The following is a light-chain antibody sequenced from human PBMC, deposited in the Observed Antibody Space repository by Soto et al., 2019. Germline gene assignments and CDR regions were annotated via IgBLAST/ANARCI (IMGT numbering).Light chain of an antibody. CDR1: SSDVGGYNY. V-gene: IGLV2-14*01. Sequence: QSALTQPASVSGSPGQSITISCTGTSSDVGGYNYVSWYQQHPGKAPKLMIYEVSNRPSGVSNRFSGSKSGNTASLTSSWLQAEDEADYYCSSYTSGSTWVFGGGTQLTVL. CDR3: SSYTSGSTWV. CDR2: EVS. J-gene: IGLJ3*02.